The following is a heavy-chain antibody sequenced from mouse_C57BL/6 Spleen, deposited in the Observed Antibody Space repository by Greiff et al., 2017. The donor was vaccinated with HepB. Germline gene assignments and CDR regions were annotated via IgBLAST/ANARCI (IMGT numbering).Heavy chain of an antibody. Sequence: QVQLQQSGAELVKPGASVKLSCKASGYTFTEYTIHWVKQRSGQGLEWIGWFYPGSGSIKYNEKFKDKATLTADKSSSTVYMELSRLTSEDSAVYFCARHEDRGYDYDPYYAMDYWGQGTSVTVSS. CDR1: GYTFTEYT. J-gene: IGHJ4*01. V-gene: IGHV1-62-2*01. D-gene: IGHD2-4*01. CDR3: ARHEDRGYDYDPYYAMDY. CDR2: FYPGSGSI.